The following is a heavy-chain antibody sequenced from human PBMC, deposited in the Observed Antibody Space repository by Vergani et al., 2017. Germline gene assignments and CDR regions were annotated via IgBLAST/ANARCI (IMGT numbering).Heavy chain of an antibody. J-gene: IGHJ4*02. Sequence: VQLLESGGGLAQPGGSLRLSCAASGFTFSNYAMHWVRQTPGKGLEWVAFIRYDGGKTYYGDSVKGRFTITRDNSKNTLFLQMNSLRAEDTAVYYCAKDRHWVAAAGYYFDYWGQGTLVTVSS. CDR1: GFTFSNYA. D-gene: IGHD6-13*01. CDR3: AKDRHWVAAAGYYFDY. CDR2: IRYDGGKT. V-gene: IGHV3-30*02.